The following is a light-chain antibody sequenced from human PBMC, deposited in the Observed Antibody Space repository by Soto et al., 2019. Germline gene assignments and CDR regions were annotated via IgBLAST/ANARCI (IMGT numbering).Light chain of an antibody. V-gene: IGKV3-20*01. CDR2: DTS. CDR1: QSVSSGY. Sequence: EIVLTQSPGTLSLSPGERGTLSCRASQSVSSGYLAWYQQKPGQAPRLLIYDTSSRATDIPDRFSGSGSGTDFTLTISRLETEDFTVYDCQHYGTSMWTFGQGTKVDIK. CDR3: QHYGTSMWT. J-gene: IGKJ1*01.